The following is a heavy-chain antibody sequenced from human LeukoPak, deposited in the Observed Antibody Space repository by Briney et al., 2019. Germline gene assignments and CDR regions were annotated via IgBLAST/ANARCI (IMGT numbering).Heavy chain of an antibody. Sequence: SETLSLTCTVSGGSISSYYWSWIRQPAGKGLEWIGRIYTSGSTNYNPSLKSRVTMSVDTSKNQFSLKLSSVTAADTAVYYCARGPYYADTPGAFDIWGQGTMVTVSS. CDR2: IYTSGST. V-gene: IGHV4-4*07. CDR3: ARGPYYADTPGAFDI. J-gene: IGHJ3*02. D-gene: IGHD2/OR15-2a*01. CDR1: GGSISSYY.